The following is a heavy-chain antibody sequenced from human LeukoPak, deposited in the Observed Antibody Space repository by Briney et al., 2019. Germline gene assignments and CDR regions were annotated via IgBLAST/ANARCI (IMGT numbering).Heavy chain of an antibody. J-gene: IGHJ4*02. CDR1: GGSFSGYY. Sequence: WETLSLTCAVYGGSFSGYYWSWIRQPPGKGLEWFGEINHSGSTNYNPSLKSRVTISVDTSKNQFSLKLSSVTASDTAVYYCARGEGYSYGYPYWGQGTLVTVSS. D-gene: IGHD5-18*01. V-gene: IGHV4-34*01. CDR3: ARGEGYSYGYPY. CDR2: INHSGST.